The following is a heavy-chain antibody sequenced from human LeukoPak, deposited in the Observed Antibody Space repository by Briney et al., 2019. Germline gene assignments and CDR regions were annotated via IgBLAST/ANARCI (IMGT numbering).Heavy chain of an antibody. V-gene: IGHV4-59*01. CDR1: GGSISSYY. D-gene: IGHD6-6*01. CDR3: ARDTSIAGFDP. J-gene: IGHJ5*02. CDR2: IYYSGST. Sequence: SETLSLTCTVSGGSISSYYWSWIRQPPGKGLEWIGYIYYSGSTNYNPSLKSRVTISVDTSKNQFSLKLSSVTAADTAVYYCARDTSIAGFDPWGQGTLVIVSS.